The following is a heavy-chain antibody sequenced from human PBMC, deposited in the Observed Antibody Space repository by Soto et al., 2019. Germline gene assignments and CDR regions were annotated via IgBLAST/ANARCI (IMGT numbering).Heavy chain of an antibody. Sequence: QVQLQESGPGLVKPSGTLSLTCAVSGGSISSSNWWSWVRQPPGKGLEWIGEIYHSGSTNYNPSLKGRATRAVDKSKHQFSMKLSSVTAAATAVYYCARVVRYFGELLVPRFDYWGQGTLVTVSS. V-gene: IGHV4-4*02. D-gene: IGHD3-10*01. CDR3: ARVVRYFGELLVPRFDY. J-gene: IGHJ4*02. CDR1: GGSISSSNW. CDR2: IYHSGST.